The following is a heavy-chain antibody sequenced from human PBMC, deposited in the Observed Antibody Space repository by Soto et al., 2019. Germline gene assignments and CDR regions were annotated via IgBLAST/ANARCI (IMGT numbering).Heavy chain of an antibody. J-gene: IGHJ4*02. CDR1: GYTFTSYA. V-gene: IGHV1-3*01. Sequence: ASVKVSCKSSGYTFTSYAMHWLRQAPGQRLEWMGWINAGNGNTKYSQKFQGRVTITRATSASTAYMELSSLRSEETAVNNSTRGGCSSTSCYLFRDKDATRPPPYYFDYWGQGTLVTVSS. D-gene: IGHD2-2*01. CDR2: INAGNGNT. CDR3: TRGGCSSTSCYLFRDKDATRPPPYYFDY.